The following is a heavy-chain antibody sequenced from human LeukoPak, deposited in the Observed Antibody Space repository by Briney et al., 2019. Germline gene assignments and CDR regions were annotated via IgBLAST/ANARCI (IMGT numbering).Heavy chain of an antibody. V-gene: IGHV3-13*01. D-gene: IGHD6-6*01. J-gene: IGHJ4*02. CDR1: GFTFSSYD. CDR3: ARFFIYSSLSDPLTDD. Sequence: PGGSLRLSCAASGFTFSSYDMHWVRQATGKGLEWVSAIGTAGDTYYPGSVKGRFTISRENAKNSLYLQMNRLRVEDTAVYYCARFFIYSSLSDPLTDDWGQGTLVTVSS. CDR2: IGTAGDT.